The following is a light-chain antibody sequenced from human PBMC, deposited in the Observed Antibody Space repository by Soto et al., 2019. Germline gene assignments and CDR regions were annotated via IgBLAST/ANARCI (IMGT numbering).Light chain of an antibody. CDR3: QQYFSSPPYT. CDR1: QSLLYRSSKKNY. J-gene: IGKJ2*01. Sequence: DIVMTQSPDSLAVSLGERATINCKSSQSLLYRSSKKNYLAWYQQKPGQPPRLLIYWASTRESGVPDRFSGSVSGTDFTLTISSLRSEDGAVYYCQQYFSSPPYTFGQGTNFRSN. CDR2: WAS. V-gene: IGKV4-1*01.